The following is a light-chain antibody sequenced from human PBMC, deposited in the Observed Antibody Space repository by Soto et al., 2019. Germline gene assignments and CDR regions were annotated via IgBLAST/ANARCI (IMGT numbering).Light chain of an antibody. Sequence: EIVMTQSPATLSVSLWERATLSCMASQSVSSNLAWYQHKPGQAPRLLIYDASNRATGIPARFSGSGSGTDFTLTISSLEPEDFAVYYCQQRSNWPPITFGQGTRLEI. J-gene: IGKJ5*01. CDR3: QQRSNWPPIT. CDR1: QSVSSN. CDR2: DAS. V-gene: IGKV3-11*01.